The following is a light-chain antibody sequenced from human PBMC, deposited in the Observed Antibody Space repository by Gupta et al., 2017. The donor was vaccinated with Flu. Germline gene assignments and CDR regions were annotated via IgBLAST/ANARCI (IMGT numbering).Light chain of an antibody. CDR3: SSYTSSSTLVV. CDR1: SSDVGGYNY. V-gene: IGLV2-14*01. CDR2: EVS. J-gene: IGLJ2*01. Sequence: QSALTQPASVSGSPGQSITLSCTGTSSDVGGYNYVSWYQQHPGKAPKLMIYEVSNRPSGVANRFSGSKPGNTASLTISGLQAEDEADYYCSSYTSSSTLVVFGGGTKLTVL.